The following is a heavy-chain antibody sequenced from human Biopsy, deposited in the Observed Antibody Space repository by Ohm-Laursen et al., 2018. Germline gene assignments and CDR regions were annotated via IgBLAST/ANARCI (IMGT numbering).Heavy chain of an antibody. V-gene: IGHV4-39*01. Sequence: PSETLSLTWDVSGGSISNNNYYWGWIRQPPGKGLEWIGSIFYRGSTHYKPSLKSRVNISVDTSKNQFSLKLNSVTAADTAVYYCARDYDTSGYYYVSWGQGTLVTVSS. D-gene: IGHD3-22*01. J-gene: IGHJ5*02. CDR3: ARDYDTSGYYYVS. CDR2: IFYRGST. CDR1: GGSISNNNYY.